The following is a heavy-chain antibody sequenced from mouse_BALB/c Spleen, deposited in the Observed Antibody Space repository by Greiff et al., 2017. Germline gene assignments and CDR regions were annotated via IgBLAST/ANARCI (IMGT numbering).Heavy chain of an antibody. CDR3: ARQGDYGYGAMDY. CDR1: GFAFSSYD. CDR2: ISSGGGST. J-gene: IGHJ4*01. Sequence: EVHLVESGGGLVKPGGSLKLSCAASGFAFSSYDMSWVRQTPEKRLEWVAYISSGGGSTYYPDTVKGRFTISRDNAKNTLYLQMSSLKSEDTAMYYCARQGDYGYGAMDYWGQGTSVTVSS. V-gene: IGHV5-12-1*01. D-gene: IGHD1-2*01.